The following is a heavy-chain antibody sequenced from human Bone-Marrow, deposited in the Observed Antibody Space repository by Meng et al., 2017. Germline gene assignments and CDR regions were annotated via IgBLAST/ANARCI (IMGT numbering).Heavy chain of an antibody. V-gene: IGHV1-2*06. D-gene: IGHD3-10*01. Sequence: ASVKVSCKASGYTFTGYYMHWVRQAPGQGLEWMGRINPNSGGTNYAQKFQGRVTMTRDTSISTAYMELSRLRSDDTAVYYCARASITMVRGVINQLDYWGQGTLVTVSS. J-gene: IGHJ4*02. CDR1: GYTFTGYY. CDR2: INPNSGGT. CDR3: ARASITMVRGVINQLDY.